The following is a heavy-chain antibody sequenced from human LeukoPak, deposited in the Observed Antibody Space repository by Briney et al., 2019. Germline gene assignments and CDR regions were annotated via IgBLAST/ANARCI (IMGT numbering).Heavy chain of an antibody. CDR3: AREDIVVVPAAAYYYYGMDV. CDR2: IKQDGSEK. CDR1: GFTFSSYW. D-gene: IGHD2-2*01. Sequence: SGGSLRLSCAASGFTFSSYWMSWVRQAPGKGLEWVANIKQDGSEKYYVDSVKGRFTISRDNAKNSLYLQMNSLRAEDTAVYYCAREDIVVVPAAAYYYYGMDVWGQGTTVTVSS. V-gene: IGHV3-7*01. J-gene: IGHJ6*02.